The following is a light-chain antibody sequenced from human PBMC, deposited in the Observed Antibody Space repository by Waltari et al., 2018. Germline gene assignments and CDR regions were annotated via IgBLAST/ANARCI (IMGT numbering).Light chain of an antibody. CDR1: SSNIGNTF. J-gene: IGLJ1*01. Sequence: QSVLTQPPSVSSAPGQKATTSCSGGSSNIGNTFVSWYQQVPGTTPKLPIYDNNQRPSEIPDRFSGSKSGTSATLGITGLQTGDEADYYCGTWDSSVPVGDFVFGTGTRVTVL. V-gene: IGLV1-51*01. CDR3: GTWDSSVPVGDFV. CDR2: DNN.